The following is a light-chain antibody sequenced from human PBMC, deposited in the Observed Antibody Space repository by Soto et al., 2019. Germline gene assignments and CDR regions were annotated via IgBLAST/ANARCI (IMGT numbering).Light chain of an antibody. CDR2: GAF. J-gene: IGKJ5*01. V-gene: IGKV3-15*01. CDR3: QQRSNWPIT. CDR1: QIVGTN. Sequence: EIVLTQSPATLSVSPGDTATLSCRTSQIVGTNLAWYRQKPGQAPRLLIYGAFIRAPGFPVRFRGTGSGSEFTLTISGLQSEDFAVYYCQQRSNWPITFGQGTRLEIK.